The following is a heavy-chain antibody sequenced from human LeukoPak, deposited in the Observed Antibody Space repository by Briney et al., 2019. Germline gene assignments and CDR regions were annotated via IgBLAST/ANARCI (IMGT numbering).Heavy chain of an antibody. CDR3: ARGGYDFWSGYHNWFDP. V-gene: IGHV4-34*01. CDR2: INHSGST. J-gene: IGHJ5*02. Sequence: SETLSLTCAVYGGSFSGYYWSWIRQPPGKGLEWIGEINHSGSTNYNPSLKSRVTISVDRSKNQFSLKLSSVTAADTAVYYCARGGYDFWSGYHNWFDPWGQGTLVTVSS. D-gene: IGHD3-3*01. CDR1: GGSFSGYY.